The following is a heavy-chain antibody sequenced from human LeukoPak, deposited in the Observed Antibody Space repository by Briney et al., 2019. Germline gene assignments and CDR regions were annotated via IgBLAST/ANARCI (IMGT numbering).Heavy chain of an antibody. Sequence: GASVKVSCKASGYTFTTYGISWVRQAPGQGLEWMGWISAYNGDTNYAQKLQGRVTMTTDTSTTTGYMELRSLRSDDTAVYYCARAGVTLKTGDAFDIWGQGTMVTVSS. J-gene: IGHJ3*02. D-gene: IGHD4-23*01. CDR1: GYTFTTYG. V-gene: IGHV1-18*01. CDR2: ISAYNGDT. CDR3: ARAGVTLKTGDAFDI.